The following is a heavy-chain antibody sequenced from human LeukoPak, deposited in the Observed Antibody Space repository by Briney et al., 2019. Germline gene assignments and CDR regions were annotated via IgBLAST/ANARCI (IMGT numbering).Heavy chain of an antibody. CDR2: IYYSGST. J-gene: IGHJ4*02. Sequence: SETLSLTCTVSGGSISSYYWTWIRQSPGKGLEWIGYIYYSGSTYYNPSLKSRVTISVDTSKNQFSLKLSSVTAADTAVYFCARTSIPVAGLDYWGQGTLVTVSS. CDR3: ARTSIPVAGLDY. CDR1: GGSISSYY. V-gene: IGHV4-59*08. D-gene: IGHD6-19*01.